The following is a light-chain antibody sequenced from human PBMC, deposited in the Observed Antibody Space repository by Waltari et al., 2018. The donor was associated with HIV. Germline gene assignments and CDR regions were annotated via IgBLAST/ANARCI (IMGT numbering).Light chain of an antibody. Sequence: DIQMTQSPSSVSASVGDRVTITCRASQDISSWLAWYQKKPGKAPKFLIYTASTLQKGVPSRFSGSGSGTDFPLTISSLQPEDFATYDWQQGNSFPLTFGGGTKVESK. CDR2: TAS. CDR3: QQGNSFPLT. J-gene: IGKJ4*01. CDR1: QDISSW. V-gene: IGKV1-12*01.